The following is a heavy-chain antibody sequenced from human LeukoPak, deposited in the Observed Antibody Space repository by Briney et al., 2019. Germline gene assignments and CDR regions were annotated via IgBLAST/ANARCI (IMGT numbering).Heavy chain of an antibody. D-gene: IGHD6-13*01. CDR2: IYTSGST. Sequence: SETLSLTCTVAGGSISSYYWSWIGQPAGKGVEGSGRIYTSGSTNYNPSLKSRVTMSVDTSKNQFSLKLSSVTAADTAVYYCARGQQLVRNAFDIWGQGTMVTVSS. V-gene: IGHV4-4*07. J-gene: IGHJ3*02. CDR3: ARGQQLVRNAFDI. CDR1: GGSISSYY.